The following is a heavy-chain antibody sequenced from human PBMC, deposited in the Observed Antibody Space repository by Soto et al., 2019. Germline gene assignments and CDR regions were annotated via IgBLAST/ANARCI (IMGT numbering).Heavy chain of an antibody. V-gene: IGHV4-34*01. CDR1: GGSFSGYY. D-gene: IGHD6-13*01. Sequence: SETLSLTCAVYGGSFSGYYWSWIRQPPGKGLEWIGEINHSGSTNYNPSLKSRATISVDTSKNQFSLKLSSVTAADTAVYYCAAGHNSYYYGVDVWGQGTTVTVSS. J-gene: IGHJ6*02. CDR3: AAGHNSYYYGVDV. CDR2: INHSGST.